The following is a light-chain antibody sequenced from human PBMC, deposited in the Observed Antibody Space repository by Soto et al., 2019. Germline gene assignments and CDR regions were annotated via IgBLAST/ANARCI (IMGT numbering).Light chain of an antibody. J-gene: IGKJ2*01. CDR2: ATS. CDR3: QLYGNSPPSYT. V-gene: IGKV3-20*01. CDR1: QSISSTY. Sequence: EIVLTQSPGTLSLSPGERATLSCRASQSISSTYLAWYQQIRGQAPRLLIDATSTRATGIPDRFSGSGSGTDFTLTISRLEPEDFAVYYCQLYGNSPPSYTFGQGTNLEIK.